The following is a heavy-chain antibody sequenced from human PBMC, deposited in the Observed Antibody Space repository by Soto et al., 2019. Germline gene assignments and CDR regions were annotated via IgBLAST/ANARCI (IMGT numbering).Heavy chain of an antibody. D-gene: IGHD4-17*01. Sequence: ASVKVSCKASGYTFTSYAVHWVRQAPGQRLEWMGWINAGNGNTKYSQKFQGRVTITRDTSASTAYMELSSLRSEDTAVYYCARDWDNYGENNWFDPWGQGTLVTVSS. J-gene: IGHJ5*02. CDR3: ARDWDNYGENNWFDP. CDR2: INAGNGNT. V-gene: IGHV1-3*01. CDR1: GYTFTSYA.